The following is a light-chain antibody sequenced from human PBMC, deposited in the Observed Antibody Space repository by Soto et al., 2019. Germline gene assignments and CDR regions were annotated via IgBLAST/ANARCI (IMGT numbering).Light chain of an antibody. J-gene: IGKJ2*01. V-gene: IGKV1-39*01. Sequence: DIQMTQSPSSLSASVGDRVTITCRASQSISNYLNWYQQKPGKVPNLLIYAVSSLRSGVPSRFSGSGSGTDFTLTISSLQPYDFATYYFQQSYSTAQTFGQGTKLEIK. CDR1: QSISNY. CDR2: AVS. CDR3: QQSYSTAQT.